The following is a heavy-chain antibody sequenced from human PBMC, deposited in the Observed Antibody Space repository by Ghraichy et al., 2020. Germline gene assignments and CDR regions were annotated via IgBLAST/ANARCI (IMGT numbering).Heavy chain of an antibody. V-gene: IGHV4-39*01. CDR1: GDSICSTAHY. CDR3: ARLAIPRDFYESGGYVDF. CDR2: VYYTGVT. Sequence: SETLSLTCTVSGDSICSTAHYWGWIRQPPGKGLEWIGSVYYTGVTYYNPSRSNRLTISVDTSKNQFSLNLRSVTAADTAIYYCARLAIPRDFYESGGYVDFWGQGTLVTVSS. D-gene: IGHD3-22*01. J-gene: IGHJ4*02.